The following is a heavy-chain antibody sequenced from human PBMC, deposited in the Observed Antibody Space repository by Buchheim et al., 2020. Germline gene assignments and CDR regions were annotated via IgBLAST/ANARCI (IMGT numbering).Heavy chain of an antibody. Sequence: QVQLVESGGGVVQPGRSLRLSCAASAFTFSSFAMHWVRQAPGKGLEWVAVISYDGSNKYYADSVKGRFTIPRDNSKNTLYLQMNSLRAEDTAVYYCARENAGATDYFDYGGQGTL. CDR2: ISYDGSNK. D-gene: IGHD1-26*01. J-gene: IGHJ4*02. CDR1: AFTFSSFA. CDR3: ARENAGATDYFDY. V-gene: IGHV3-30-3*01.